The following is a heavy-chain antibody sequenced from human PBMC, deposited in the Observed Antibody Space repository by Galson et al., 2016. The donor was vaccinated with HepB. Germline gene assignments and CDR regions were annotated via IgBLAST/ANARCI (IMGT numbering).Heavy chain of an antibody. CDR2: ISAYTGNT. CDR3: ASRELRPPYYYYGMDV. Sequence: SVKVSCKASGYTFTNYGINWVRQAPGQGLEWMGWISAYTGNTNYAQKLQGRVTMTTDTSTSTAHMELRSLRSDDTAVYYCASRELRPPYYYYGMDVWGQGTTVTVSS. V-gene: IGHV1-18*01. J-gene: IGHJ6*02. CDR1: GYTFTNYG. D-gene: IGHD3-10*01.